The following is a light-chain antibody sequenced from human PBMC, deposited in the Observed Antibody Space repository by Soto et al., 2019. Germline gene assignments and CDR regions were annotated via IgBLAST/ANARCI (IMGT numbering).Light chain of an antibody. CDR1: SSNIGDNY. J-gene: IGLJ3*02. V-gene: IGLV1-51*01. Sequence: QSALTQPPSVSAAPGQKVTISCSGISSNIGDNYVSWYQHLPGTAPKLLIYDNNNRPSEIPDRFSGSKSGTSATLGITGLQTGDEADYYCATWDTSLGAVVFGGGTKVTVL. CDR3: ATWDTSLGAVV. CDR2: DNN.